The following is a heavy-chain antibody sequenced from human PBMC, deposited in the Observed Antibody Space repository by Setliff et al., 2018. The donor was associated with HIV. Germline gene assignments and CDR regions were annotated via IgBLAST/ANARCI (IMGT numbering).Heavy chain of an antibody. J-gene: IGHJ4*02. CDR2: VRGIAYGGTT. Sequence: GGSLRLSCTASGFSIDDYAMNWFRQAPGRGLEWVGLVRGIAYGGTTEYAASVRGRFTISRDDSKNVAYLQMNSLKTEDTAVYFCTRDGGGDYGVYAPDYWGQGTLVTVSS. CDR3: TRDGGGDYGVYAPDY. V-gene: IGHV3-49*03. CDR1: GFSIDDYA. D-gene: IGHD4-17*01.